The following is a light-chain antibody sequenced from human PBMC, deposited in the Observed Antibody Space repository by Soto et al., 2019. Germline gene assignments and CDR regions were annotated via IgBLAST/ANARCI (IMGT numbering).Light chain of an antibody. CDR1: QSVGSK. CDR2: GAS. CDR3: QHYDKWPPLT. J-gene: IGKJ4*01. Sequence: EVVMTQSPASLSVSPGERATLSCRASQSVGSKLAWYQQKPGQIPRLLIYGASSRATGIPARFSGSGSGTDCTLTLSSLQSDDFAIYYCQHYDKWPPLTFGGGTKEEIK. V-gene: IGKV3D-15*01.